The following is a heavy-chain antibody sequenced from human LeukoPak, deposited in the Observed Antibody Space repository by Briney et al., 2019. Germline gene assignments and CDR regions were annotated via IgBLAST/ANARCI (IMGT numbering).Heavy chain of an antibody. V-gene: IGHV4-59*01. Sequence: PSETLSLTCTVSGGSISSYYWSWIRQPPGKGLEWIGYIYYSGSTNYNPSLKSRVTISVDTSKNQFSLKLSSVTAADTAVYYCARDPISYDYSNRPGYWGQGTLVTVSS. J-gene: IGHJ4*02. CDR3: ARDPISYDYSNRPGY. CDR2: IYYSGST. CDR1: GGSISSYY. D-gene: IGHD4-11*01.